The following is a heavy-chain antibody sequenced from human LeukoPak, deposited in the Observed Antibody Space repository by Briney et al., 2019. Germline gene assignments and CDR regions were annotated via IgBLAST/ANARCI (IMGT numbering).Heavy chain of an antibody. J-gene: IGHJ3*01. CDR1: GFTVSSNY. V-gene: IGHV3-66*01. D-gene: IGHD3-22*01. CDR3: ARAVHYYDSLGAAFDL. Sequence: GGSLRLSCAASGFTVSSNYMSWDRQAPGKGLEWVSVIYSGGSTYYADSVKGRFTISRDNSKNTLYLQMNSLRAEDTAVYYCARAVHYYDSLGAAFDLWGQGTMVTVSS. CDR2: IYSGGST.